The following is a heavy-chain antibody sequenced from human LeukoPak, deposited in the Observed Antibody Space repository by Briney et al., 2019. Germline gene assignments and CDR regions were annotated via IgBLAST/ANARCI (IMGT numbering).Heavy chain of an antibody. CDR1: GGTFSSYA. J-gene: IGHJ4*02. D-gene: IGHD1-26*01. Sequence: EASVKVSCKASGGTFSSYAISWVRQAPGQGLEWMGGIIPIFGTANYAQKFQGRVTITADESTSTAYMELSSLRSEDTAVYYCAKDSGSYFPDYWGQGTLVTVSS. CDR2: IIPIFGTA. V-gene: IGHV1-69*13. CDR3: AKDSGSYFPDY.